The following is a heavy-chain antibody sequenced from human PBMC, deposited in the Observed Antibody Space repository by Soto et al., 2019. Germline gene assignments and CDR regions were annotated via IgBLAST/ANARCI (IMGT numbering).Heavy chain of an antibody. D-gene: IGHD4-4*01. CDR3: ARDPLTLTTVTSPFDF. Sequence: ASVKVSCKASGYTFTSYYMHWVRQAPGQGLEWMGIINPSGGSTSYAQKFQGRVTMTRDTSTSTVYMELSSLRSEDTAVYYCARDPLTLTTVTSPFDFRGQGTLVTVSS. CDR1: GYTFTSYY. V-gene: IGHV1-46*01. CDR2: INPSGGST. J-gene: IGHJ4*02.